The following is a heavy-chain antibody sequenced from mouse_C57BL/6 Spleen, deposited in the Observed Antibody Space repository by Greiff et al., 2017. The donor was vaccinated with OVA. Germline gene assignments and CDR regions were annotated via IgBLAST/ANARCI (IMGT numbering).Heavy chain of an antibody. CDR3: ARAHYYGSSYAMDY. V-gene: IGHV1-82*01. CDR1: GYAFSSSW. D-gene: IGHD1-1*01. J-gene: IGHJ4*01. CDR2: IYPGDGDT. Sequence: VQLQQSGPELVKPGASVKISCKASGYAFSSSWMNWVKQRPGKGLEWIGRIYPGDGDTNYNGKIKGKATLTADKSSSTAYMQLSSLTSEDSAVYFCARAHYYGSSYAMDYWGQGTSVTVSS.